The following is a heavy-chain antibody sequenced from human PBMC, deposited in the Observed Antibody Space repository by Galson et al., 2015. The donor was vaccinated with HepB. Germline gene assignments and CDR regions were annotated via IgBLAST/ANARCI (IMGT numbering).Heavy chain of an antibody. V-gene: IGHV4-30-2*01. CDR1: ISSGGYS. D-gene: IGHD3-22*01. Sequence: ISSGGYSWSWIRQPPGKGLEWIGYIYHSGNTFYKPSLKSRVTISEDRSKNQFSLKLSSVTAADTAMYYCARGYYDSSGYGAPYFDYGAREPWSPSPQ. J-gene: IGHJ4*02. CDR2: IYHSGNT. CDR3: ARGYYDSSGYGAPYFDY.